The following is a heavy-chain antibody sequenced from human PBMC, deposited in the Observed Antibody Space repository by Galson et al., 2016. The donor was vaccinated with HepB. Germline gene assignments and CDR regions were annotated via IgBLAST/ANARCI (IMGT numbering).Heavy chain of an antibody. CDR3: ARQSKYRSGWYEAWYYYNMDV. D-gene: IGHD6-19*01. V-gene: IGHV4-39*01. CDR2: IYYSGNT. Sequence: ETLSLTCTVSGVSISSSSHYWAWIRLPPGKGLEWIGTIYYSGNTSHNPSLKSRLSISVDRSKNQFSLRLSSVTAADTAVYYCARQSKYRSGWYEAWYYYNMDVWGQGTTVTVSS. CDR1: GVSISSSSHY. J-gene: IGHJ6*03.